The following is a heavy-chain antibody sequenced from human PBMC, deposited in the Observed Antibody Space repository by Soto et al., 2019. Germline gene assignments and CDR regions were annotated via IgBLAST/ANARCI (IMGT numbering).Heavy chain of an antibody. CDR3: VRWEWEGEGGNELYWYLDL. D-gene: IGHD1-26*01. V-gene: IGHV3-64D*06. CDR2: ISSKGDST. CDR1: GLNFSSYG. J-gene: IGHJ2*01. Sequence: GGSLRLSCSASGLNFSSYGMHWVRQAPGKGLEYVSAISSKGDSTYYADSVKGRFTISRDNSKNTLYLQMSRLRVDDTSVYYCVRWEWEGEGGNELYWYLDLWGRGTLVTVSS.